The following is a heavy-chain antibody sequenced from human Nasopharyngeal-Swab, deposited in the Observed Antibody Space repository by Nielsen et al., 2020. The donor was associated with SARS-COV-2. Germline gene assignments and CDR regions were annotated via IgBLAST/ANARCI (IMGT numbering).Heavy chain of an antibody. V-gene: IGHV3-7*01. J-gene: IGHJ3*02. CDR3: VRDESGAFDI. D-gene: IGHD3-10*01. Sequence: ESPKIPRAAFGFTFPTYSMTWVRQAPGQGLGWVANVKQDGGEKLYLDSVKGRFTISRGNAKSSLYLQMTSLRDEDTAVYYCVRDESGAFDIWGQGTLVTVSS. CDR1: GFTFPTYS. CDR2: VKQDGGEK.